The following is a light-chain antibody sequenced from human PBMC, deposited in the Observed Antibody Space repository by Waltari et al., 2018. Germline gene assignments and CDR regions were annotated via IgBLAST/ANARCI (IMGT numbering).Light chain of an antibody. Sequence: IVMTQTPLSLPVTPGESASISCRSSQSLFDSDGGITYLDWYLQKPGQSPQLLIYDASNLETGVPSRFSGSGSGTDFTFTISSLQPEDIATYYCQQYDNLPLTFGGGTKVEIK. CDR3: QQYDNLPLT. CDR2: DAS. CDR1: QSLFDSDGGITY. V-gene: IGKV2-40*01. J-gene: IGKJ4*01.